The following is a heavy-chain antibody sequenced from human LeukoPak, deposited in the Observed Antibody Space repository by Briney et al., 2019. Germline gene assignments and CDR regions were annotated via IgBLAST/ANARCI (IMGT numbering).Heavy chain of an antibody. D-gene: IGHD4-17*01. J-gene: IGHJ4*02. Sequence: SQTLSHTCTVSGGSISSGSYYWSWIRQPAGKGLEWIGRIYTSGSTNYNPSLKSRVTISVDTSKNQFSLKLSSVTAADTAVYYCARGDGDPYSFDYWGQGTLVTVSS. CDR1: GGSISSGSYY. V-gene: IGHV4-61*02. CDR2: IYTSGST. CDR3: ARGDGDPYSFDY.